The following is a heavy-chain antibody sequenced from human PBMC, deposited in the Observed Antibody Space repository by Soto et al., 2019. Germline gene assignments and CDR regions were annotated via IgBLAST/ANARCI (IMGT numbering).Heavy chain of an antibody. CDR3: ARGAWDCSGGGCSGWFDP. CDR2: LIPLFDMT. CDR1: GGTFSSYA. D-gene: IGHD2-15*01. V-gene: IGHV1-69*17. J-gene: IGHJ5*02. Sequence: QVQLVQSGAEVKKPGSSVKVSCKASGGTFSSYAISWVRQAPGQGLEWMGGLIPLFDMTNYAQKFQGRVTITADKSTGTAYMELSGLRSEDTAIYYCARGAWDCSGGGCSGWFDPWGQGTLVTVSS.